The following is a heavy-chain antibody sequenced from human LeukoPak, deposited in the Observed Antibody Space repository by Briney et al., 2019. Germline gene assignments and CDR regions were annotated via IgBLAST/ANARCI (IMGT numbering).Heavy chain of an antibody. CDR3: AREAAWGNWYFDH. V-gene: IGHV3-30*03. CDR1: GFTFSRHG. J-gene: IGHJ2*01. CDR2: IGDTGRAK. D-gene: IGHD3-16*01. Sequence: PGRSLRLSCVTSGFTFSRHGMHWVRQAPGKGLEWVAVIGDTGRAKYYADSVEGRFTASRDNFKNTLYLEMNSLRYDDTALYYCAREAAWGNWYFDHWGRGTLVTVSS.